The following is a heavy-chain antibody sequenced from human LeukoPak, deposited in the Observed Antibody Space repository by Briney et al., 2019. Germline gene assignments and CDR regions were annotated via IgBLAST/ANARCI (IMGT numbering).Heavy chain of an antibody. CDR1: GFTFSSYG. CDR2: IRYDGSNK. V-gene: IGHV3-30*02. J-gene: IGHJ4*02. D-gene: IGHD4-17*01. CDR3: AKGMTTGYYFDY. Sequence: GGSLTLSCAASGFTFSSYGMHWVRQAPGKGLVGVAFIRYDGSNKYYADSVKGRFTISRDNSKNTLYLQMNSLRAEDTAVYYCAKGMTTGYYFDYWGQGTLVTVSS.